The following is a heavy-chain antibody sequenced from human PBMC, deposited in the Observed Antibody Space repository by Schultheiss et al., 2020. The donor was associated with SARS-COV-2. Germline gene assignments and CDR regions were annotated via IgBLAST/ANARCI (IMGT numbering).Heavy chain of an antibody. Sequence: GGPLRLSCATSGFTFSSFAMTWVRQAPGKGLEWISYINEGGDVIFYADSIKGRFTISRDTAKSSLFLQMSSLRGDDTAVYYCARGAGSAWFAYWGRGTLVTVSS. V-gene: IGHV3-48*03. CDR1: GFTFSSFA. CDR3: ARGAGSAWFAY. CDR2: INEGGDVI. D-gene: IGHD6-25*01. J-gene: IGHJ4*02.